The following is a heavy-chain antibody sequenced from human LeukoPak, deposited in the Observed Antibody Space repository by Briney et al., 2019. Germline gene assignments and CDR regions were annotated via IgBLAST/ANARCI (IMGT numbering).Heavy chain of an antibody. V-gene: IGHV3-30-3*01. D-gene: IGHD3-22*01. CDR3: ARDPYDSSGYPMAY. J-gene: IGHJ4*02. Sequence: GSLRLSCAASGFPFSSYAMHWVRQAPGKGVEWVAGISCDGSNKYYADSAKGRFTVSRDNSKNTLYLQMNSLRAEDTAVFYCARDPYDSSGYPMAYWGQGTLVTVSS. CDR1: GFPFSSYA. CDR2: ISCDGSNK.